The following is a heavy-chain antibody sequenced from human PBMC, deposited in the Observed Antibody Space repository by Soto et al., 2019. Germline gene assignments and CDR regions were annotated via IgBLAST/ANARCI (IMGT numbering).Heavy chain of an antibody. CDR2: ISSSSSTI. D-gene: IGHD4-17*01. J-gene: IGHJ5*02. CDR1: GFTFSSYS. CDR3: ARENYGDYLHWFDP. V-gene: IGHV3-48*02. Sequence: EVQLVESGGGLVQPGGSLRLSCAASGFTFSSYSMNWVRQAPGKGLEWVSYISSSSSTIYYADSVKGRFTISRDNAKNSRYLQMNSLRDEDTAVYYCARENYGDYLHWFDPWGQGTLVTVSS.